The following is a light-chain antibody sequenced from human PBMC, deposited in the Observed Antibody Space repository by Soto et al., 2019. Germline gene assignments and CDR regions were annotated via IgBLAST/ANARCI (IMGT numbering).Light chain of an antibody. CDR3: QQSFSILSIT. CDR1: QSISDY. Sequence: IQMTQSPSSLSASVGDRVTITCRASQSISDYLNWYQQKPGKAPKLLIYAASRLQSGVPSRFSGSGSGAEFTLTISSLQPEDFATYYCQQSFSILSITFGQGTRLEIK. CDR2: AAS. J-gene: IGKJ5*01. V-gene: IGKV1-39*01.